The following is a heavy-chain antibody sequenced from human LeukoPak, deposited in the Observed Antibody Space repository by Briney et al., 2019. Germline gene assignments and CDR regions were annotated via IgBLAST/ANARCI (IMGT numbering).Heavy chain of an antibody. J-gene: IGHJ3*02. CDR2: ISGSGGST. Sequence: PGGSLRLSCAASGLTFSSYAMSWVRQAPGKGLEWVSAISGSGGSTYYADSVKGRLTISRDNSKNTLYLQMNSLRAEDTAVYYCAKDTIGPQSAFDIWGQGTMVTVSS. CDR1: GLTFSSYA. V-gene: IGHV3-23*01. CDR3: AKDTIGPQSAFDI. D-gene: IGHD3-9*01.